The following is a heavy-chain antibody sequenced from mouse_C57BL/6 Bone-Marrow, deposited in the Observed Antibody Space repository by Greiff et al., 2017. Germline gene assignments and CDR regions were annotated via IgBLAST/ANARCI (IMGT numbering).Heavy chain of an antibody. V-gene: IGHV5-9-1*02. J-gene: IGHJ2*01. D-gene: IGHD1-1*01. CDR1: GFTFSSYA. CDR2: ISSGGDYI. CDR3: TRERGYGSCPYYFDY. Sequence: EVKLQESGEGLVKPGGSLKLSCAASGFTFSSYAMSWVRQTPEKRLEWVAYISSGGDYIYYADTVKGRFTISRDNARNTLYLQMSSLKSEDTAIYYCTRERGYGSCPYYFDYWGQGTTLTVSS.